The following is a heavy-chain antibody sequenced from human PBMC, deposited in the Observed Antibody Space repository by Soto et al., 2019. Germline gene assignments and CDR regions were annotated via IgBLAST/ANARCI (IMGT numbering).Heavy chain of an antibody. Sequence: EVPLLESGGDLVQPGGSLRLSFAASGFPFSAFAMNWVRQAPGKGLEWVSGIGGSGASIYYADSVKGRFSISRDNFKNTVYLQMNSLRDEDTGVYYWASSVRRLSWFDSWGQGTLVTVSS. D-gene: IGHD3-10*01. J-gene: IGHJ5*01. V-gene: IGHV3-23*01. CDR2: IGGSGASI. CDR3: ASSVRRLSWFDS. CDR1: GFPFSAFA.